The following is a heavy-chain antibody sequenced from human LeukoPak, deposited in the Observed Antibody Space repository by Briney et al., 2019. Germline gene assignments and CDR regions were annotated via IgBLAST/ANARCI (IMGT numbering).Heavy chain of an antibody. J-gene: IGHJ4*02. D-gene: IGHD2-15*01. V-gene: IGHV5-51*01. CDR3: ARRVVVAATLEYFDY. Sequence: GESLKISCKGYGYSFTTYWIGWVRPMPGRGLELMGIIYPGDSDTRYSPSFQGQVTISADKSITTAYPQWSSLKASDTAMYYCARRVVVAATLEYFDYWGQGILVTVSS. CDR2: IYPGDSDT. CDR1: GYSFTTYW.